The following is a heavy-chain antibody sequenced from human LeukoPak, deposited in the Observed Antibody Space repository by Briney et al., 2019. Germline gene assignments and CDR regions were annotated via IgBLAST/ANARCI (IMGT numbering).Heavy chain of an antibody. V-gene: IGHV3-30*18. J-gene: IGHJ4*02. CDR3: AKDRGGYSYSSYYFDY. CDR2: ISYDGGKK. CDR1: GFTFSSHD. Sequence: GGSLRLSCAASGFTFSSHDMHWVRQAPGKGLEWVAIISYDGGKKDYADSVKGRFTISRDNSKNSLFLQMNSLRPEDTALYYCAKDRGGYSYSSYYFDYWGQGTLVTVSS. D-gene: IGHD5-18*01.